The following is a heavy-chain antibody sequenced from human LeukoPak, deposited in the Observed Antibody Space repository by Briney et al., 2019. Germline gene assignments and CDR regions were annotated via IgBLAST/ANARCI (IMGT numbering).Heavy chain of an antibody. Sequence: ASVKVSCKASGGTFSSYAISWVRQAPGQGLEWMGGIIPIFGTANYAQKFQGRVTITADESTSTAYMELSSLRSEDTAVYYCARAVSFSSSWYYFDYWGQGTLVTVSS. J-gene: IGHJ4*02. CDR1: GGTFSSYA. CDR3: ARAVSFSSSWYYFDY. D-gene: IGHD6-13*01. CDR2: IIPIFGTA. V-gene: IGHV1-69*01.